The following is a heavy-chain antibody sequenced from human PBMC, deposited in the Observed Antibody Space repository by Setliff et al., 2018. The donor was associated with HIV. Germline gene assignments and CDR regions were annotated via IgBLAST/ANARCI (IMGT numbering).Heavy chain of an antibody. J-gene: IGHJ3*02. Sequence: SETLSLTCVVSGYSISSSNWWGWIRQPPGKGLEWIGYINHNELTYYNPSLKSRIIMSVDTSKKQLSLKLSSVTAVDTAVYFCARISNGFEPNAFDTWGLETMVTVSS. CDR3: ARISNGFEPNAFDT. D-gene: IGHD3-22*01. CDR2: INHNELT. V-gene: IGHV4-28*01. CDR1: GYSISSSNW.